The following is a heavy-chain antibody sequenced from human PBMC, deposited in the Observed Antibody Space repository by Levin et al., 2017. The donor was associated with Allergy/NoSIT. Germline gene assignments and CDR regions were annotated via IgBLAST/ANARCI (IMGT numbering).Heavy chain of an antibody. V-gene: IGHV1-69*02. CDR2: IIPILGIA. CDR3: ARAPPGGYSSSWYSFDY. CDR1: GVTFSSYT. Sequence: SVKVSCKASGVTFSSYTISWVRQAPGQGLEWMGRIIPILGIANYAQKFQGRVTITADKSTSTAYMELRSLGSEETAVYYCARAPPGGYSSSWYSFDYWGQGTLVTVYS. D-gene: IGHD6-13*01. J-gene: IGHJ4*02.